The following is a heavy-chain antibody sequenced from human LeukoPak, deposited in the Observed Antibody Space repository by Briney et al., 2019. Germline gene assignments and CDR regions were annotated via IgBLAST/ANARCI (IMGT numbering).Heavy chain of an antibody. CDR3: ARGRVSSSTWHSTYYYYFYMDV. V-gene: IGHV4-59*01. Sequence: PSETLSLTCSVSDDSITIYYWTWVRQPPGKGLEWSGYIDHTGTTNYNPSLNSRVTISRDTSKNHFSLQLSSVTAADTAVYFCARGRVSSSTWHSTYYYYFYMDVWGKGTTVTVSS. CDR2: IDHTGTT. D-gene: IGHD4-11*01. CDR1: DDSITIYY. J-gene: IGHJ6*03.